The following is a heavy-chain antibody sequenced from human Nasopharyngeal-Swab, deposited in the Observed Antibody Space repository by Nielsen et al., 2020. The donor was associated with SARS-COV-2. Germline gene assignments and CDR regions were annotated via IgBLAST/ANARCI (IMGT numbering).Heavy chain of an antibody. J-gene: IGHJ4*02. CDR1: GYTFTDYY. Sequence: ASVKVSCKTSGYTFTDYYIHWLRQVPGQGLEWVGCINPDSGDTKYAQKFQGRVTMTSDTSINTAYMELRRLRSDDTAVYYCATVKSVAVPGAIGTYYFDSWGQGSLITVSS. D-gene: IGHD2-2*01. V-gene: IGHV1-2*02. CDR2: INPDSGDT. CDR3: ATVKSVAVPGAIGTYYFDS.